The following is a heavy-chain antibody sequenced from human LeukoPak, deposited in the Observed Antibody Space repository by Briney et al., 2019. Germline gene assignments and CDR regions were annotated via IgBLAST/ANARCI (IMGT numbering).Heavy chain of an antibody. Sequence: SETLSLTCTVSGGSISSYYRSWIRQPPGKGLEWIGYIYYSGSTNYNPSLKSRVTISVDTSKNQFSLKLSSVTAADTAVYYCARRFYGSGSYLGDAFDIWGQGTMVTVSS. J-gene: IGHJ3*02. CDR2: IYYSGST. D-gene: IGHD3-10*01. CDR1: GGSISSYY. CDR3: ARRFYGSGSYLGDAFDI. V-gene: IGHV4-59*08.